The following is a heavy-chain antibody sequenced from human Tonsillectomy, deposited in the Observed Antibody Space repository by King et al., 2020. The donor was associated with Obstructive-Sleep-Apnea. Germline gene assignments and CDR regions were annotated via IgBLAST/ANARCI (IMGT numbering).Heavy chain of an antibody. CDR1: GFTFSSYS. Sequence: VQLVESGGGLVQPGGSLRLSCAASGFTFSSYSMNWVRQAPGKGLEWVSYISSSSSTIYYADSVKGRFTISRDNAKNSLYLQMNSLRAEDTDVYYCARDAYDSSGYYYRYFDYWGQGTLVTVSS. D-gene: IGHD3-22*01. CDR3: ARDAYDSSGYYYRYFDY. CDR2: ISSSSSTI. V-gene: IGHV3-48*04. J-gene: IGHJ4*02.